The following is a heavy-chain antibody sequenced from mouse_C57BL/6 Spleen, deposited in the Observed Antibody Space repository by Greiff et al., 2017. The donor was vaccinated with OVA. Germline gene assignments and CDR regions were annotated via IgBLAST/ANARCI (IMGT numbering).Heavy chain of an antibody. CDR3: ARYSPREENAMDY. J-gene: IGHJ4*01. CDR1: GYTFTDYY. CDR2: INPNNGGT. D-gene: IGHD2-12*01. V-gene: IGHV1-26*01. Sequence: EVQLQQSGPELVKPGASVKISCKASGYTFTDYYMNWVKQSHGKSLEWIGDINPNNGGTSYNQKFKGKATLTVDKSSSTAYMELRSLTSEDSAVYYCARYSPREENAMDYWGQGTSVTVSS.